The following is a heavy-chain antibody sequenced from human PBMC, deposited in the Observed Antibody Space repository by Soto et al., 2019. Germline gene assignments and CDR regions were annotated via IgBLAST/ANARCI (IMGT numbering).Heavy chain of an antibody. CDR1: GFTFSSYS. CDR3: AREGLYPLGYYYYGMDV. D-gene: IGHD3-16*01. CDR2: ISSSSSYI. Sequence: PGGSLRLSCAASGFTFSSYSMNWVRQAPGKGLEWVSSISSSSSYIYYADSVKGRFTISRDNAKNSLYLQMNSLRAEDTAVYYCAREGLYPLGYYYYGMDVWGQGTTVTVSS. V-gene: IGHV3-21*01. J-gene: IGHJ6*02.